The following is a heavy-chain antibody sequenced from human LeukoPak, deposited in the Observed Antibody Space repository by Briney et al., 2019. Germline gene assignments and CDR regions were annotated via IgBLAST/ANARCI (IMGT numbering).Heavy chain of an antibody. D-gene: IGHD5-12*01. CDR2: IWYDGSNK. CDR3: AKSNGYDSFGAFDI. J-gene: IGHJ3*02. CDR1: GFTFSSYG. Sequence: PGGSLRLSCAVSGFTFSSYGMHWVRQAPGKGLEWVAVIWYDGSNKYYADSVKGRFTISRDNSKNTLYLQMNSLRAEDTAVYYCAKSNGYDSFGAFDIWGQGTMVTVSS. V-gene: IGHV3-33*06.